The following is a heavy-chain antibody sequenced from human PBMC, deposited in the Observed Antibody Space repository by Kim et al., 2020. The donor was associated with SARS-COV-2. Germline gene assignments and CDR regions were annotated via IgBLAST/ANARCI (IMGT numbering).Heavy chain of an antibody. D-gene: IGHD3-10*01. CDR3: ARGRSQIWFGELVLDDYYYGMDV. V-gene: IGHV1-2*02. CDR1: GYTFTGYY. CDR2: INPNSGGT. J-gene: IGHJ6*02. Sequence: ASVKVSCKASGYTFTGYYMHWVRQAPGQGLEWMGWINPNSGGTNYAQKFQGRVTMTRDTSISTAYMELSRLRSDDTAVYYCARGRSQIWFGELVLDDYYYGMDVWGQGTTVTVSS.